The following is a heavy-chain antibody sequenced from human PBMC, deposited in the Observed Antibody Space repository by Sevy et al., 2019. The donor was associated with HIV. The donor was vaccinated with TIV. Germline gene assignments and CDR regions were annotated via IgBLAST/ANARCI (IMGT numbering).Heavy chain of an antibody. J-gene: IGHJ5*02. D-gene: IGHD3-3*01. CDR1: GFTFSSYS. V-gene: IGHV3-21*01. Sequence: RGCLRLSCAASGFTFSSYSMNWVRQAPGKGLERVSSISSSSSYIYYADSVKGRFTISRDNAKNSLYLQMNSLRAEDTDVYYCALGPHYDFWSGYPNWFDPWGQGTLVTVSS. CDR3: ALGPHYDFWSGYPNWFDP. CDR2: ISSSSSYI.